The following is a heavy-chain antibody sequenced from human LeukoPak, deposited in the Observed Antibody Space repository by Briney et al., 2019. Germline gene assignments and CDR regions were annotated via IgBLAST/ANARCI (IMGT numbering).Heavy chain of an antibody. CDR2: IYSSGST. D-gene: IGHD2-2*01. Sequence: SETLSLTCTVSGGSISSYYWSWIRQPPGKGLEWIGYIYSSGSTNYNPSLKSRVTISVDTSKNQFSLKLSSVTAADTAVYYCARRQLVVPLSWFDPWGQGTLVTVSS. V-gene: IGHV4-59*08. CDR1: GGSISSYY. CDR3: ARRQLVVPLSWFDP. J-gene: IGHJ5*02.